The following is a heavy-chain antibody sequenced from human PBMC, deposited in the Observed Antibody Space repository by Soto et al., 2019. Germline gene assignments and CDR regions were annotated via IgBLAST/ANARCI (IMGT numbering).Heavy chain of an antibody. CDR2: IYWDDDK. Sequence: QITLKESGPTLVTPTQTLTLTCTFSGFSLTTSGVGVSWIRQPPGKALKFLVFIYWDDDKRYSPSLRTRLTITKDASKNQVVLTLTNMDPVDTATFFCAHRRPHYGDWNNAYFDYWGQGTLVTVSS. CDR3: AHRRPHYGDWNNAYFDY. J-gene: IGHJ4*02. CDR1: GFSLTTSGVG. V-gene: IGHV2-5*02. D-gene: IGHD4-17*01.